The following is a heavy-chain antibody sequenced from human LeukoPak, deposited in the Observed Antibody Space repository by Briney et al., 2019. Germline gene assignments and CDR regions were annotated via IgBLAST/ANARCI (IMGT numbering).Heavy chain of an antibody. D-gene: IGHD1-26*01. CDR2: IYPGDSDT. J-gene: IGHJ3*02. CDR1: GYSFTSYW. CDR3: ARRWSKGAFDI. V-gene: IGHV5-51*01. Sequence: EESLKISWKGSGYSFTSYWIGWVRQMPGKGLEWRGIIYPGDSDTRYNPSFQGQVTISADKSISTAYLQCTSLKASDTAMYYCARRWSKGAFDIWGQGTMVTVSS.